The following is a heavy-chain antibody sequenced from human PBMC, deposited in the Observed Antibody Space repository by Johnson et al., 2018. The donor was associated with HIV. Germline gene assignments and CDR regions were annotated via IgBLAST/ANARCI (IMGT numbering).Heavy chain of an antibody. CDR3: ARAPEVRGVDAFDV. CDR1: GFTLSDYY. CDR2: ITSTCITV. V-gene: IGHV3-11*04. J-gene: IGHJ3*01. D-gene: IGHD3-10*01. Sequence: QLVESGGGLVKPGGSLRLSCAASGFTLSDYYMSWIRQAPGKGLEWVSYITSTCITVYYTDSVKGRFTISRDNAKNSLSLQMNSLRAEDTAVYYCARAPEVRGVDAFDVWGQGTVVTVSS.